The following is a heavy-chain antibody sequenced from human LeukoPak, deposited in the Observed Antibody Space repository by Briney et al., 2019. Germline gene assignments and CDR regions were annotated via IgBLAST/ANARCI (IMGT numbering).Heavy chain of an antibody. CDR1: GFTFSSYG. V-gene: IGHV3-33*01. D-gene: IGHD3-3*01. J-gene: IGHJ5*02. CDR2: IWYDGSNK. Sequence: GGSLRLSCAASGFTFSSYGMHWVRQAPGKGLEWVAVIWYDGSNKYYADSVKGRFTISRDNSKNTLYLQMNSLRAEDTAVYYCARDSVTIFGAVINRGWFDPWGQGTLVTVSS. CDR3: ARDSVTIFGAVINRGWFDP.